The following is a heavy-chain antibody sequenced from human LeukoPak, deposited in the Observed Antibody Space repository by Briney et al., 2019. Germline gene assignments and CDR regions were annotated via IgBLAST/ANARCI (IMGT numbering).Heavy chain of an antibody. D-gene: IGHD1-26*01. CDR3: TTDGVGVEGATYDN. Sequence: GGSLRLSCAASGFTFSNAWMSWVRQAPGKGLEWVGRIKAKAHGGTIQYAAPVKGRFTISRDDSKNTLYLQMNSLKTEDTAVYYCTTDGVGVEGATYDNWGQGTLVSVSS. V-gene: IGHV3-15*01. CDR1: GFTFSNAW. CDR2: IKAKAHGGTI. J-gene: IGHJ4*02.